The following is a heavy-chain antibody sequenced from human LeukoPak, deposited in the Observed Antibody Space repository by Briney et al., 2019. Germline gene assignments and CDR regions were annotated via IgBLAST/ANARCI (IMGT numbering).Heavy chain of an antibody. D-gene: IGHD3-3*01. CDR2: IYTSGST. J-gene: IGHJ2*01. V-gene: IGHV4-61*02. CDR3: ARVFTIFGVVPLTGWYFDL. Sequence: SETLSLTCTVSGGSISSGSYYWSWIRQPAGKGLEWIGRIYTSGSTNYNPSLKSRVTISVDTSKNQFSLKLSSVTAADTAVYYCARVFTIFGVVPLTGWYFDLWGRGTLVTVSS. CDR1: GGSISSGSYY.